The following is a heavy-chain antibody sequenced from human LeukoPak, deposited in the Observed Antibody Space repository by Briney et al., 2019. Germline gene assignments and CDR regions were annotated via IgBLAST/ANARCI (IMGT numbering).Heavy chain of an antibody. CDR3: ARDSRINWFDP. J-gene: IGHJ5*02. D-gene: IGHD1-14*01. CDR2: IYTSGST. CDR1: DDSITMYY. V-gene: IGHV4-4*07. Sequence: SETLSLTCSVSDDSITMYYWTWIRQPAGKGLEWIGRIYTSGSTNYNPSLKSRVTMSVDTSKNQFSLKLSSVTAADTAVYYCARDSRINWFDPWGQGTLVTVSS.